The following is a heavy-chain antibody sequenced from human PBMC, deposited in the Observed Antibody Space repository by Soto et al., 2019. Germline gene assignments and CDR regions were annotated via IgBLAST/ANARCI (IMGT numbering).Heavy chain of an antibody. CDR2: IYRSGST. D-gene: IGHD3-22*01. J-gene: IGHJ4*02. Sequence: QVQLQESGPGLVKPSGTLSLTCAVSGGSISSDNWWSWVRQSPGKGLEWIGEIYRSGSTNYNPSLKSRVTISVDKSKTQFSLTLSSVTAADTAVYYCARKRYYDSSGYPYFLDYWGKGTLVTVSS. CDR1: GGSISSDNW. CDR3: ARKRYYDSSGYPYFLDY. V-gene: IGHV4-4*02.